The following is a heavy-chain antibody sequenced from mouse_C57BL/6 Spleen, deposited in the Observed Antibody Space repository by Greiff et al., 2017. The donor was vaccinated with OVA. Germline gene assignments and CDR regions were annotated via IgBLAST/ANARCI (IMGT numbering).Heavy chain of an antibody. CDR3: ARPGLPHWYFDV. Sequence: EVKLLESGGGLVQPGGSLKLSCAASGIDFSSYWMSWVRRAPGKGLEWIGEINPDSSTINYAPSLKDKFIISRDNAKNTLYLQMSKVRSEDTALYYCARPGLPHWYFDVWGTGTTVTVSS. CDR2: INPDSSTI. J-gene: IGHJ1*03. CDR1: GIDFSSYW. V-gene: IGHV4-1*01.